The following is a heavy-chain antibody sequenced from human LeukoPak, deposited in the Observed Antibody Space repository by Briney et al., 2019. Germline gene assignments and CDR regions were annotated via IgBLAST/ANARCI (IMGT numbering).Heavy chain of an antibody. CDR1: GFTFSSYT. CDR2: ISSTSHFI. V-gene: IGHV3-48*01. D-gene: IGHD4-11*01. CDR3: ARGDDYSLTYYFDH. Sequence: PGGSLRLSCAASGFTFSSYTMNWVRQAPGKGLEWISHISSTSHFIYYADSVKGRFTISRDSANNSLYLQMDSLRAEDTAVYYCARGDDYSLTYYFDHWGQGTLVTVSS. J-gene: IGHJ4*02.